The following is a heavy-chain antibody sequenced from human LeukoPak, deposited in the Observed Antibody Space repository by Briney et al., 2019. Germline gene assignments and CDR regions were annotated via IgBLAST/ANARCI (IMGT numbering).Heavy chain of an antibody. J-gene: IGHJ3*02. CDR1: GFTLDDYA. Sequence: LPGGSLRLSCVASGFTLDDYAMHWVRQAPGKGVEWVSSITWNRGRIVYADSVKGGFNISRDHATNSLYLQMNSLRADDMALYYCAKGVGYSYGVAFDIWGQGTKVTVSS. V-gene: IGHV3-9*03. CDR2: ITWNRGRI. D-gene: IGHD5-18*01. CDR3: AKGVGYSYGVAFDI.